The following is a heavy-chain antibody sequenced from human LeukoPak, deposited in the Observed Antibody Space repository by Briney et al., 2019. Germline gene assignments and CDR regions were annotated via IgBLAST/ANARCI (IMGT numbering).Heavy chain of an antibody. CDR2: VYTSGST. CDR1: GVSISPYY. J-gene: IGHJ6*03. V-gene: IGHV4-4*07. Sequence: PSETLSLTCTVSGVSISPYYWSWIRQPAGKGLEWIGRVYTSGSTNHNPSLKSRVTMSIDTSKNQFSLKLSSVTAADTAVYHCARVSCTSTSCSYYYYMDVWGKGTTVTVSS. D-gene: IGHD2-2*01. CDR3: ARVSCTSTSCSYYYYMDV.